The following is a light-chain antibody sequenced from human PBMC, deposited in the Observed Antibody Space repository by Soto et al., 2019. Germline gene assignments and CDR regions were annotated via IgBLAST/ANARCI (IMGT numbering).Light chain of an antibody. CDR2: DVS. CDR3: KSYTSRSTYV. CDR1: ISDAGFYAR. V-gene: IGLV2-18*02. Sequence: QSALTQPPSVSVSPGQSVTISCTGTISDAGFYARVAWYQQSPGAAPKLLIYDVSNRPSGVPDRFSGSQSGTTASLTISGLQPEDEADYYCKSYTSRSTYVVGTG. J-gene: IGLJ1*01.